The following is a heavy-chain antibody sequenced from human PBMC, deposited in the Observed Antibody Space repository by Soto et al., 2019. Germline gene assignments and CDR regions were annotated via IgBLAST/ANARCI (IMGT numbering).Heavy chain of an antibody. D-gene: IGHD4-4*01. CDR2: ISYGGSV. J-gene: IGHJ4*02. V-gene: IGHV4-39*01. Sequence: QLQLQESGPGLVKPSETLSLTCSVSGDSLTSSRYYWGWIRQPPGRGLEGIGAISYGGSVYYNPSLNTRVTTAVDTSKSQFSLKLTSVTAADTAIYYCARLIRKGTTMRGVDYWGQGIMVTVSS. CDR1: GDSLTSSRYY. CDR3: ARLIRKGTTMRGVDY.